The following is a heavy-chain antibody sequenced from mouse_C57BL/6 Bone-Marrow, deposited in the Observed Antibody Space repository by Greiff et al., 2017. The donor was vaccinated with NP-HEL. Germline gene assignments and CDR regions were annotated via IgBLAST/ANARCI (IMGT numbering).Heavy chain of an antibody. V-gene: IGHV5-17*01. CDR2: ISSGSSTI. CDR3: ARGNPYAMDY. J-gene: IGHJ4*01. CDR1: GFTFSDYG. D-gene: IGHD2-1*01. Sequence: EVKVVESGGGLVKPGGSLKLSCAASGFTFSDYGMHWVRQAPEKGLEWVAYISSGSSTIYYADTVKGRFTISRDNAKNTLFLQMTSLRSEDTAMYYCARGNPYAMDYWGQGPSVTVSS.